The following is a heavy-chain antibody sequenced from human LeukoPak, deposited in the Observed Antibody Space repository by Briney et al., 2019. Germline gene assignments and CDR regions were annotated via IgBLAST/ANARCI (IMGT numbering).Heavy chain of an antibody. CDR1: GYTFSSYD. CDR2: MNPNSGDT. V-gene: IGHV1-8*01. J-gene: IGHJ4*02. Sequence: ASVKVSCKASGYTFSSYDINWVRQATGQGLEWMGWMNPNSGDTDYAQKFQGRVTMTRNTSISTAYMELSRLRSEDTAVYYCAKDLSTYYHDSRTPDYWGQGTLVTVSS. D-gene: IGHD3-22*01. CDR3: AKDLSTYYHDSRTPDY.